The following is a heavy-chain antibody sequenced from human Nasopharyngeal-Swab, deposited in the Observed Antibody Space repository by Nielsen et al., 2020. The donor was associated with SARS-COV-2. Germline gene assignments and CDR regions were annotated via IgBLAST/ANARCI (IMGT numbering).Heavy chain of an antibody. Sequence: GGSLRLSCTGSGYSFTSYWISWVRQMPGKGLEWMGRIDPSDSYTNYSPSFQGHVTISADKSISTAYLQWSSLKASDTAMYYCASSYSSSSLYYYMDVWGKGTTVTVSS. V-gene: IGHV5-10-1*01. J-gene: IGHJ6*03. CDR1: GYSFTSYW. D-gene: IGHD6-6*01. CDR2: IDPSDSYT. CDR3: ASSYSSSSLYYYMDV.